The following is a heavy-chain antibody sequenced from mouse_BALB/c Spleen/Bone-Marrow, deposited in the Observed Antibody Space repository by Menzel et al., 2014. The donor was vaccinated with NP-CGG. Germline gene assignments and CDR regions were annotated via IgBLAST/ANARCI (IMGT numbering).Heavy chain of an antibody. CDR1: GFSFSSFG. Sequence: DVMLVESGGGLVQPGGSRKLSCAASGFSFSSFGMHWVRQAPEKGLEWVAYISSGSSTIYYADTVKGRFTISRDNPKNTLFLHMTSLRSEDTAMYYCARRYYGSSFSYFDYWGQGTTLTVSS. CDR3: ARRYYGSSFSYFDY. V-gene: IGHV5-17*02. D-gene: IGHD1-1*01. J-gene: IGHJ2*01. CDR2: ISSGSSTI.